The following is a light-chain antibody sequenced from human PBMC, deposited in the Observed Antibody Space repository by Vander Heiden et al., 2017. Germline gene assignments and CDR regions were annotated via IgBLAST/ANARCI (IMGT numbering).Light chain of an antibody. CDR3: QSDDSSLSGSV. Sequence: QSVLMQPPSVSVIPGQRVTISCTGSSSNIGAGYDVHWYQQLPGTAPKLLIYGNSNRPSGVPDRFCGTKSGTSASMAITGLQAEDEADYYCQSDDSSLSGSVFGGGTKLTVL. J-gene: IGLJ2*01. CDR2: GNS. CDR1: SSNIGAGYD. V-gene: IGLV1-40*01.